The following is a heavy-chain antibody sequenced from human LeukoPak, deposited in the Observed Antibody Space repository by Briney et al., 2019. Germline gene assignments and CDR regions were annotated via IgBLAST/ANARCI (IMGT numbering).Heavy chain of an antibody. CDR1: GFTFSSYA. CDR3: AKDPRTGLSAYYDFWSGLPNYGLDY. J-gene: IGHJ4*02. D-gene: IGHD3-3*01. Sequence: VQPGGSLRLSCAASGFTFSSYAMSWVRQAPGKGLEWVSAISGSGGSTYYADSVKGRFTISRDNSKNTLYLQMNSLRAEDTAVYYCAKDPRTGLSAYYDFWSGLPNYGLDYWGQGTLVTVSS. CDR2: ISGSGGST. V-gene: IGHV3-23*01.